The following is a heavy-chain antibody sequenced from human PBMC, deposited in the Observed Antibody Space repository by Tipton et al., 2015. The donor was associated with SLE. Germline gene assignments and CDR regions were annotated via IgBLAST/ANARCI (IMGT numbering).Heavy chain of an antibody. D-gene: IGHD2-8*01. V-gene: IGHV4-59*08. J-gene: IGHJ6*02. CDR1: GGSITGDY. CDR2: ISYGGGT. CDR3: ARGMLTWRGAIIGVDV. Sequence: TLSLTCSVSGGSITGDYWSWIRQPPGKGLEWIGYISYGGGTNHNPSLKSRVAISVDPAKNQFSLKLTSVTAADTAVYYCARGMLTWRGAIIGVDVWGQGTSVNVSS.